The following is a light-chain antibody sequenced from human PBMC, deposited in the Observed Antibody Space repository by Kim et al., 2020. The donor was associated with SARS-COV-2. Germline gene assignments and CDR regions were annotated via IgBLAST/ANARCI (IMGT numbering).Light chain of an antibody. J-gene: IGKJ5*01. CDR2: DAS. CDR3: QQYDNLLIT. CDR1: QDISNY. V-gene: IGKV1-33*01. Sequence: DIQMIQSPSSLSASVGDRVTITCQASQDISNYLNWYQQKPGKAPKLLIYDASNLETGVPSRFSGSGSGTDFTFTISSLQPEDIATYYCQQYDNLLITFGQGTRLEIK.